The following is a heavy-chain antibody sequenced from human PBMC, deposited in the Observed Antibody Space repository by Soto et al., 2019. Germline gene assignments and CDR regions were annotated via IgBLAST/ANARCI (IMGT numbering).Heavy chain of an antibody. Sequence: QVHLVQSGAEVKKPGASVKVSCKGSGYGFTTYGITWVRQAPGQGLEWMAWISAHNGNTNYAQKLQGRVTVTRDTSTSTPYMELRSLRSDDTAVYYCARGRYGDYWGQGALVTVSS. CDR2: ISAHNGNT. V-gene: IGHV1-18*01. CDR1: GYGFTTYG. D-gene: IGHD1-1*01. J-gene: IGHJ4*02. CDR3: ARGRYGDY.